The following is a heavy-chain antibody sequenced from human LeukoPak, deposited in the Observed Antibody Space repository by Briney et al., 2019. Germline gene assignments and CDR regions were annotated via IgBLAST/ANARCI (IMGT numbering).Heavy chain of an antibody. J-gene: IGHJ5*02. CDR2: ISGSGGST. CDR3: AKGARHVVPAATILNWFDP. V-gene: IGHV3-23*01. Sequence: GGSLRLSCAASGFTFSSYAMSWVRQAPGKGLEWVSAISGSGGSTYYADSVKGRFTISRDNSKNTLYLQMNSLRAEDTAVYYCAKGARHVVPAATILNWFDPWGQGTLVTVSS. D-gene: IGHD2-2*01. CDR1: GFTFSSYA.